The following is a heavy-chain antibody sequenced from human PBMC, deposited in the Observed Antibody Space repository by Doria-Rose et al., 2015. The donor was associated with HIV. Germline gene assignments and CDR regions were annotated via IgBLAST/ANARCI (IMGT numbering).Heavy chain of an antibody. CDR3: ATGVTLDY. CDR1: GFTFSSHR. D-gene: IGHD3-10*01. V-gene: IGHV3-21*01. CDR2: ISSTSAYT. J-gene: IGHJ4*02. Sequence: VQLVQSGGGLVRPGGSLRLSCATSGFTFSSHRINWVRQAPGKGLELVSSISSTSAYTNYADSVMGRFTISRDNARNSLYLQMDSLRAEDTAIYYCATGVTLDYWGQGTLVTVSS.